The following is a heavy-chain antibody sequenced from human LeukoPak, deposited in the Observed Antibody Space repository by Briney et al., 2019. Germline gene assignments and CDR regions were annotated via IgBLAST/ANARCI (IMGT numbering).Heavy chain of an antibody. CDR3: ARDRGYSYGYGAFDY. V-gene: IGHV4-31*03. CDR2: NYYCGNT. CDR1: GGSISRGVYH. D-gene: IGHD5-18*01. J-gene: IGHJ4*02. Sequence: SETLSLTRIVSGGSISRGVYHWRWLPHPPGKALEWIGYNYYCGNTHYNPPLKSRVTISVDTSKNQFSLKLSSVTAADTAVYYCARDRGYSYGYGAFDYWGQGTLVTVSS.